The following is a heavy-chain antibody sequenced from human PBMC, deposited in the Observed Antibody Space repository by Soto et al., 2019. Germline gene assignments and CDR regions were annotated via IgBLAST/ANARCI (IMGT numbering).Heavy chain of an antibody. J-gene: IGHJ6*02. CDR1: GYTFTSYY. V-gene: IGHV1-46*01. CDR2: INPSGGST. Sequence: GASVKVSCKASGYTFTSYYMHWVRQAPGQGLEWMGIINPSGGSTSYAQKFQGRVTMTRDTSTSTVYMELSSLRSEDTAVYYCAREAADFWSGYYSGNYYYYGMDVWG. CDR3: AREAADFWSGYYSGNYYYYGMDV. D-gene: IGHD3-3*01.